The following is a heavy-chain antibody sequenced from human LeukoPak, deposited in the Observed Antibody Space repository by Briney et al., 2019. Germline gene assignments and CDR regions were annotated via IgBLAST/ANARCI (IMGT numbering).Heavy chain of an antibody. V-gene: IGHV3-49*04. J-gene: IGHJ4*02. D-gene: IGHD1-26*01. CDR1: GFTFGDHA. CDR2: IRGKVYGETT. CDR3: ARHSGSLDS. Sequence: PGGSLRLSCAASGFTFGDHAMSWVRQAPGKGLEWVGFIRGKVYGETTEYAASVQGRLTISKDDSRTIAYLQMNSLKPEDTAVYYCARHSGSLDSWGQGTLVTVSS.